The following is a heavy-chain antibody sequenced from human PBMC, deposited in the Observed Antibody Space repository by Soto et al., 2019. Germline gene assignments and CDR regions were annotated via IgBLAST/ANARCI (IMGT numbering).Heavy chain of an antibody. CDR1: GITFIYAW. J-gene: IGHJ4*02. Sequence: EVQLVESGGGLVKPGGFLRLSCAASGITFIYAWMDWVRQAPGKRLEWVGRIKSQASGGTIDYAAPVKGRFTISRDDSKNTVYLQMDSLKTEDTAVYYCTHLLSLAHPYSYLWGQGTQVTVSS. D-gene: IGHD2-21*01. CDR2: IKSQASGGTI. V-gene: IGHV3-15*07. CDR3: THLLSLAHPYSYL.